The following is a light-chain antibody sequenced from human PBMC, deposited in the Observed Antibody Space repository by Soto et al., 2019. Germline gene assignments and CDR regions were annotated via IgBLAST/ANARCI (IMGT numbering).Light chain of an antibody. J-gene: IGLJ2*01. V-gene: IGLV1-51*01. CDR2: DNN. CDR1: SSNIGKNY. CDR3: GTWDTSLSAVV. Sequence: QSVLTQPPSVSAARGQKVTISCSGSSSNIGKNYVSWYQRLPGTAPKLLIYDNNERSSGIPDRFSGSKSGTSATLGIAGLQTGDEADYYCGTWDTSLSAVVFGGGTKLTVL.